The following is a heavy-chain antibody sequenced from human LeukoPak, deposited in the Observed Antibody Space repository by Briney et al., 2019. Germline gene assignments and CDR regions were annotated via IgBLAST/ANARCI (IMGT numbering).Heavy chain of an antibody. CDR3: ATGGAAAVLTVGFFQH. V-gene: IGHV3-66*01. CDR1: GFTVSSSH. D-gene: IGHD2-2*01. J-gene: IGHJ1*01. CDR2: IYRGGNA. Sequence: GGSLRLSCAASGFTVSSSHMNWVRQAPGKGLEWVSVIYRGGNAYYTDSVKDRFTISRDNSKNTLFLQMNNLGVEDTAVCYCATGGAAAVLTVGFFQHWGQGTLVSVSS.